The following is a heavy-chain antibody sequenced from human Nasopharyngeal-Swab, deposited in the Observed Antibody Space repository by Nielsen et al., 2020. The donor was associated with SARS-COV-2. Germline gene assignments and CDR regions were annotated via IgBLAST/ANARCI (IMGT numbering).Heavy chain of an antibody. CDR2: INHSGST. D-gene: IGHD6-13*01. V-gene: IGHV4-34*01. CDR1: GGSFSGYY. CDR3: ARGYNSSWYFCWFDP. Sequence: SETLSLTCAVYGGSFSGYYWSWIRQPPGKGLEWIGEINHSGSTNYNPSLKSRVTISVDTSKNQFSLKLSSVTAADTAVYYCARGYNSSWYFCWFDPWGQGTLVTVSS. J-gene: IGHJ5*02.